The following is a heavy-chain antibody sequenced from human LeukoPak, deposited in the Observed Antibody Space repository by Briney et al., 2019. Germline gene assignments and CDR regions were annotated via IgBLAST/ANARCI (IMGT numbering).Heavy chain of an antibody. J-gene: IGHJ4*02. CDR1: GFTFSSYA. Sequence: GGSLRLSCAASGFTFSSYAMHWVRQAPGKGLEWVAVISYDGSNKYYADSVKGRFTISRDNSKNTLYLQMNSLRAEDTAVYYCARGSARYSSSRYREGEDYWGQGTLVTVSS. V-gene: IGHV3-30*01. CDR3: ARGSARYSSSRYREGEDY. D-gene: IGHD6-13*01. CDR2: ISYDGSNK.